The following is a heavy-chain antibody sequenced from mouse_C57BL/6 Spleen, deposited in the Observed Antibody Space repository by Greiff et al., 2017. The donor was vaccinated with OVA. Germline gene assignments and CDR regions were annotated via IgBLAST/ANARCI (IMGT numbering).Heavy chain of an antibody. CDR1: GYTFTSYW. CDR3: ARGEAYYYGSNPAWFAY. CDR2: IDPTSGGT. D-gene: IGHD1-1*01. J-gene: IGHJ3*01. V-gene: IGHV1-72*01. Sequence: QVQLQQPGAELVKPGASVKLSCKASGYTFTSYWMHWVKQRPGRGLEWIGRIDPTSGGTKYNEKFKSKATLTVDKPSSTAYMQLSSLTSEDSAVYYCARGEAYYYGSNPAWFAYWGQGTLVTVSA.